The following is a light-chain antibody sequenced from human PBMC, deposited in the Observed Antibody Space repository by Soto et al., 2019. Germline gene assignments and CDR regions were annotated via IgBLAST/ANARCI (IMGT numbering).Light chain of an antibody. J-gene: IGKJ1*01. V-gene: IGKV1-5*03. CDR2: KAS. Sequence: DIQMTPSPSTLSASVGDRVTITCRASQSISSWLAWYQQTPGKAPKLLIYKASSLESGVPSRFSGSGSGTEFTLTIRSLQPDDFATYYCQQYNSYPWTFGQGTKVDI. CDR3: QQYNSYPWT. CDR1: QSISSW.